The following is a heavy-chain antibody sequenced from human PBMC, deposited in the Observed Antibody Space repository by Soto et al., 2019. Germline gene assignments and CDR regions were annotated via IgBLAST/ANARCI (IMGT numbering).Heavy chain of an antibody. CDR3: ARARHYDFWSGYSKSLAFDY. D-gene: IGHD3-3*01. CDR1: GFTVSSNY. J-gene: IGHJ4*02. Sequence: WWSLRLSCAASGFTVSSNYMSWFRQAPGKGLEWVSVIYSGGSTYYADSVKGRFTISRDNSKNTLYLQMNSLRAEDTAVYYCARARHYDFWSGYSKSLAFDYWGQGTLVTVSS. CDR2: IYSGGST. V-gene: IGHV3-53*01.